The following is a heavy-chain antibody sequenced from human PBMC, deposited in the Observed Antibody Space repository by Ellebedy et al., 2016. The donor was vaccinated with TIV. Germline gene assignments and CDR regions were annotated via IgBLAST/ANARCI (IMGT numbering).Heavy chain of an antibody. CDR3: ATTFAYSYGPRRIDY. CDR2: IYPGDSDT. CDR1: GYSFTSYW. J-gene: IGHJ4*01. D-gene: IGHD5-18*01. Sequence: GESLKISXKGSGYSFTSYWIGWVRQMPGKGLEWMGIIYPGDSDTRYSPSFQGQVTISADKSISTAYLQWSSLKASDTAMYYCATTFAYSYGPRRIDYWGHGTLVTVSS. V-gene: IGHV5-51*01.